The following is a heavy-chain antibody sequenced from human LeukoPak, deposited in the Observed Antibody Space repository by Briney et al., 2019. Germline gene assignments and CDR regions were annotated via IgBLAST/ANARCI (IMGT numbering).Heavy chain of an antibody. J-gene: IGHJ5*02. CDR3: ARRDYGSGFNWFDP. Sequence: SETLSLTCTVSGGAITSGNYYWSWIRQHPGKGLEWIGYIYHSGNTYYTPSLKSRFTISVDTSKNQFSPKERSVNAADTAVYYCARRDYGSGFNWFDPWGQGTLVTVSS. CDR2: IYHSGNT. CDR1: GGAITSGNYY. D-gene: IGHD3-10*01. V-gene: IGHV4-31*03.